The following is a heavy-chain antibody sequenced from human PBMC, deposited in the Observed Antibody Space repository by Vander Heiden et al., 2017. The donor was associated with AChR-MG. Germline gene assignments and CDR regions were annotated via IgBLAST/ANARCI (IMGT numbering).Heavy chain of an antibody. CDR3: ARPDDYVWGSYRHPPAFDI. Sequence: QVQLVQSGAEVKKPGSSVKVSCKASGGTFSSYATSWVRQAPGQGLEWMGGIIPIFGTANYAQKFQGRVTITADKSTSTAYMELSSLRSEDTAVYYCARPDDYVWGSYRHPPAFDIWGQGTMVTVSS. CDR2: IIPIFGTA. CDR1: GGTFSSYA. V-gene: IGHV1-69*06. J-gene: IGHJ3*02. D-gene: IGHD3-16*02.